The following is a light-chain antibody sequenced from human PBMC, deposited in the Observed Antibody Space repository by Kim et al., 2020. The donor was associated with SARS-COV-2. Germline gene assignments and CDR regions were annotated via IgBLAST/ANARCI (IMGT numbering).Light chain of an antibody. CDR1: QSVRSS. CDR2: DAS. Sequence: PGERATLSCRASQSVRSSLAWYQQRPGQAPRLLIYDASNRATGIPARFSGSGSGTDFTLTISSLEPEDFAVYYCQQRSDWPQLTFGVGTKVDIK. V-gene: IGKV3-11*01. J-gene: IGKJ4*01. CDR3: QQRSDWPQLT.